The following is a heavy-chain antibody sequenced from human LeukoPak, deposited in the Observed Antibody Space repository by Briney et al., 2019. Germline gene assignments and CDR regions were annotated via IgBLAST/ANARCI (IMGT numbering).Heavy chain of an antibody. CDR3: ARDPYDSSGYVHDAFDI. D-gene: IGHD3-22*01. CDR1: GYTFTGYY. Sequence: ASVKVSCKASGYTFTGYYMHWVRQAPGQGLEWMGWINPNSGGTNYAQKFQGRVTMTRDTSISTAYMELSRLRSDDTAVYYCARDPYDSSGYVHDAFDIWGQGTMVTVSS. J-gene: IGHJ3*02. CDR2: INPNSGGT. V-gene: IGHV1-2*02.